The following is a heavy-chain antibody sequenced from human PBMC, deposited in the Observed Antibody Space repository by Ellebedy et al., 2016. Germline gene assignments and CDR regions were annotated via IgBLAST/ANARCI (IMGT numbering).Heavy chain of an antibody. V-gene: IGHV4-38-2*02. CDR1: AYSISSGNY. J-gene: IGHJ6*03. D-gene: IGHD2-21*01. CDR3: ASGPLTYCSGDCYPYYYYYYYMDV. Sequence: SETLSLXXTVSAYSISSGNYWAWIRQPPGKGLEWLGEINHSGSTNYNPSLKSRVTISVDTSKNQFSLKLSSVTAADTAVYYCASGPLTYCSGDCYPYYYYYYYMDVWGKGTTVTVSS. CDR2: INHSGST.